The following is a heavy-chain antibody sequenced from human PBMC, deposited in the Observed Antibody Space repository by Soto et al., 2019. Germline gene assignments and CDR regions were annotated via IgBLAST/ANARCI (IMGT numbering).Heavy chain of an antibody. J-gene: IGHJ5*02. CDR1: GYTFTSYG. Sequence: QVQLVQSGAEVKKPGASVKVSCKASGYTFTSYGISWVRQAPGKGLEWRGWISAYNGNTNYAQKLQGRVTMTTDTSTSTAYMELRSLRSDDTAVYYCAATYYYDSSGYHNWFDPWGQGTLVTVSS. V-gene: IGHV1-18*01. CDR3: AATYYYDSSGYHNWFDP. CDR2: ISAYNGNT. D-gene: IGHD3-22*01.